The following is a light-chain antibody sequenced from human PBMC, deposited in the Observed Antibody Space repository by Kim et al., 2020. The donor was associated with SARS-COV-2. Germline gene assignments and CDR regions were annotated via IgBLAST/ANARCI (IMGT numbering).Light chain of an antibody. Sequence: SLSPGERATLSCRASQSVNTFVAWYRQKPGQAPRLLIFDASNMATGIPARFSGSGSGTDFTLTISSLEPEDFAVYYCQQRNNWLTFGGGTKVDIK. CDR3: QQRNNWLT. J-gene: IGKJ4*01. CDR1: QSVNTF. V-gene: IGKV3-11*01. CDR2: DAS.